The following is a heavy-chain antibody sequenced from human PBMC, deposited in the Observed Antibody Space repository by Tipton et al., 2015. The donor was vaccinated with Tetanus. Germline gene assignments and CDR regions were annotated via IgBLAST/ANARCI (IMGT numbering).Heavy chain of an antibody. CDR3: ARLTGHSMDVVDYYYFGMDV. J-gene: IGHJ6*02. CDR2: IYYTGST. Sequence: TLSLTCTVSGGSMNSYYWSWIRQPPGKGLEWIGYIYYTGSTNYNPSLKSGVTISLDTSKNQFSLKLTSVSAADTAVYYCARLTGHSMDVVDYYYFGMDVGGQGTKVTVSS. V-gene: IGHV4-59*07. CDR1: GGSMNSYY. D-gene: IGHD2-21*01.